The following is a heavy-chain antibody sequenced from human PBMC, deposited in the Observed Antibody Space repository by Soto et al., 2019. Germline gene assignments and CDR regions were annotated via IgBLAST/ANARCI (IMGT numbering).Heavy chain of an antibody. Sequence: EVQLLESGGGLVQPGGPRGSPVEASGSPFTSMPLTWSARPQGKGREWVSAISGSGGSTYYADSVKGRFTISRDNSKNTLYLQMNSLRAEDTAVYYCAKEAPLLAWVPPGDWGQGTLVTVSS. CDR3: AKEAPLLAWVPPGD. J-gene: IGHJ4*02. V-gene: IGHV3-23*01. CDR1: GSPFTSMP. D-gene: IGHD2-2*01. CDR2: ISGSGGST.